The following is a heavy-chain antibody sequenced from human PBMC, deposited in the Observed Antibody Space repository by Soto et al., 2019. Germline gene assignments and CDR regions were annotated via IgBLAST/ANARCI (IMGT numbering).Heavy chain of an antibody. V-gene: IGHV3-11*06. CDR2: ISSSTSHT. CDR1: GFTFSDYY. D-gene: IGHD2-15*01. CDR3: AYSSGHARFDY. Sequence: GGSMRLSCAVSGFTFSDYYMTWIRQAPGKGLEWVSYISSSTSHTNYADSVKDRFTISRDNSRNTLYLQILGLRAEDSAVYYCAYSSGHARFDYWGQGTLVTVSS. J-gene: IGHJ4*02.